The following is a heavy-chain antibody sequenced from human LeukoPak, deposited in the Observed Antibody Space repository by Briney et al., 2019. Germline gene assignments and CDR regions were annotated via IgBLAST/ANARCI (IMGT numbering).Heavy chain of an antibody. Sequence: ASVKVSRKASGYTFTGYYMHWVRQTPGQGLEWMGWIKPNRGGTNYAQKFQGWVAMTRDTYISTAYMELSRLRSDDTAVYYCVREVHITGSYFFDYWGQGTLVTVSS. CDR1: GYTFTGYY. J-gene: IGHJ4*02. V-gene: IGHV1-2*04. CDR2: IKPNRGGT. D-gene: IGHD3-10*01. CDR3: VREVHITGSYFFDY.